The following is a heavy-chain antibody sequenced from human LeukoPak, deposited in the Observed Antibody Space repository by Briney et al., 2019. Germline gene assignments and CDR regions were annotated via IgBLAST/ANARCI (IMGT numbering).Heavy chain of an antibody. D-gene: IGHD6-19*01. CDR3: ASAGIAVAGFDY. CDR2: IYYSGST. V-gene: IGHV4-31*03. Sequence: SETLSLTCIVSGGSIRSGGYYWSWIRQHPGKGLEWIGYIYYSGSTYYNPSLKSRVTISVDTSKNQFSLKLSSVTAADTAVYYCASAGIAVAGFDYWGQGTLVTVSS. CDR1: GGSIRSGGYY. J-gene: IGHJ4*02.